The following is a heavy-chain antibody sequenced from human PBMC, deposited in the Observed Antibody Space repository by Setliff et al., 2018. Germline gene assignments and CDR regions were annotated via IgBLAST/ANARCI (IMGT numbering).Heavy chain of an antibody. Sequence: ASVKVSCKTSGFSFTTFGFSWVRQAPGQGLEWMGWNSPYSGETNYAQKFQDRLSVTADTSSKTTYMELRSLTSDDTAVYFCTRSRAPRVVLAADFDFWGQGTLVTVS. CDR2: NSPYSGET. CDR3: TRSRAPRVVLAADFDF. V-gene: IGHV1-18*01. J-gene: IGHJ4*02. CDR1: GFSFTTFG. D-gene: IGHD3-16*01.